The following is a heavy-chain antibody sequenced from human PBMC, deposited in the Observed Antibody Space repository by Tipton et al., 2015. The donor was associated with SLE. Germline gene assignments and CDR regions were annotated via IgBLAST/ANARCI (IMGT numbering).Heavy chain of an antibody. CDR3: ARDYYDSRGYTLFDY. CDR2: FYYSGNT. D-gene: IGHD3-22*01. Sequence: LSCTVSGGSISRSRYYWGWIRQPPGKGLEWIGTFYYSGNTYFNPSLKSRVTISVDTSKNQFSLRLSSVTAADTAVYYCARDYYDSRGYTLFDYWGQGALVTVSS. V-gene: IGHV4-39*07. CDR1: GGSISRSRYY. J-gene: IGHJ4*02.